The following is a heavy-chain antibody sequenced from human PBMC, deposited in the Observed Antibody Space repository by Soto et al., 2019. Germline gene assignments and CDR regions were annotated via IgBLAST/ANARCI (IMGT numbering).Heavy chain of an antibody. CDR1: GYTFTSYG. CDR3: ALDVEYSTSLCEH. Sequence: QVQLMQSGGEMKKPGASVKVSCKASGYTFTSYGISWVRQAPGQGLQWMGWISGNNGETKYAQKSQGRSSMTTAQATSTVYMELRSLRSDDTAVYFCALDVEYSTSLCEHWGQGPPVIVS. D-gene: IGHD4-4*01. V-gene: IGHV1-18*01. J-gene: IGHJ4*02. CDR2: ISGNNGET.